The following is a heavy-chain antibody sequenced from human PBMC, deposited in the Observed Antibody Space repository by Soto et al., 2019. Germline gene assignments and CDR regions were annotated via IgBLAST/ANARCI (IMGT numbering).Heavy chain of an antibody. CDR3: ARHGNPTRVY. CDR1: GYSFTSYW. J-gene: IGHJ4*02. D-gene: IGHD1-1*01. V-gene: IGHV5-10-1*01. CDR2: IDPSDSYT. Sequence: GESLKISCKVSGYSFTSYWISGVRQMPGKGLEWMGRIDPSDSYTNYSPSFQGHVTISADKSISTAYLQWSSLKASDTAMYYCARHGNPTRVYWGQGTLVTVSS.